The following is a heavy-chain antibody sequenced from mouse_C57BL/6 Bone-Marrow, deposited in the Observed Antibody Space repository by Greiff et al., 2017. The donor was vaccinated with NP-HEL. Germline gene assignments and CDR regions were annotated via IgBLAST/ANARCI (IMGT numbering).Heavy chain of an antibody. V-gene: IGHV1-26*01. CDR1: GYTFTDYY. CDR2: INPNNGGT. J-gene: IGHJ2*01. Sequence: EVQLQQSGPELVKPGASVKISCKASGYTFTDYYMNWVKQSHGKSLEWIGDINPNNGGTSYNQKFKGKATLTVDKSSSTAYMELRSLTSEDSAVYYCARIYYDYDYFDYWGQGTTLTVSS. CDR3: ARIYYDYDYFDY. D-gene: IGHD2-4*01.